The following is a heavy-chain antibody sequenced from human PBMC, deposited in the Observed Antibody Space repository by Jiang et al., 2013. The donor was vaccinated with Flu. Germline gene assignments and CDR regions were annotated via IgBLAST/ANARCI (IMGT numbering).Heavy chain of an antibody. D-gene: IGHD3-22*01. CDR1: GYTFTSYG. J-gene: IGHJ2*01. CDR2: ISTYNGNT. V-gene: IGHV1-18*01. CDR3: ARGSVGFSDSSGYFYRYWYFDF. Sequence: GAEVKKPGASVKVSCKASGYTFTSYGIIWVRQAPGQGLEWMGWISTYNGNTNYAEKLQGRVTITTDTSTSTVYMELRSLRSDDTAVYYCARGSVGFSDSSGYFYRYWYFDFWGRGTLVTVSS.